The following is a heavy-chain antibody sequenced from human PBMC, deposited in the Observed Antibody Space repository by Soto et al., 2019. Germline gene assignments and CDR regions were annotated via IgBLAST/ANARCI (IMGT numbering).Heavy chain of an antibody. CDR3: ARLNRDGYNFDWFDP. CDR2: IYPLGSA. V-gene: IGHV4-30-2*01. Sequence: QLQLQESGSGLVKPSQTLSLTCAVSGGSISRGGSSWSWVRQPPGKGLEWIGYIYPLGSAYHNTSLKSRGTLSVDTSKNQFSLELRSVTAADTAVYYCARLNRDGYNFDWFDPWGQGTLVIVSS. CDR1: GGSISRGGSS. J-gene: IGHJ5*02. D-gene: IGHD5-12*01.